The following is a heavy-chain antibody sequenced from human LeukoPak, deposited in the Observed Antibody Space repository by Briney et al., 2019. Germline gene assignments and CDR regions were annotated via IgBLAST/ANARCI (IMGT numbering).Heavy chain of an antibody. J-gene: IGHJ4*02. CDR2: TYYRSKWYN. D-gene: IGHD6-13*01. CDR3: ARSAGIAAAGTFSPLFDY. V-gene: IGHV6-1*01. CDR1: GDCVSSNSAA. Sequence: SQTLSLTCAISGDCVSSNSAAWNWIRQSPSRGLEWLGRTYYRSKWYNDYAVSVKSRITINPDTSKNQFSLQLNSVTPEDTAVYYCARSAGIAAAGTFSPLFDYWGQGTLVTVSS.